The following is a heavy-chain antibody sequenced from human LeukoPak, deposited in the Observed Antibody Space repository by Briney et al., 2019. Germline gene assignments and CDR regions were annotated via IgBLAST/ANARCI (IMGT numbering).Heavy chain of an antibody. J-gene: IGHJ4*02. D-gene: IGHD6-13*01. CDR3: ARDPIGSRWPYYFDY. CDR1: GYTFTTYA. Sequence: ASVKVSCKASGYTFTTYAIHWERQAPGQRLEWMGWINAGNGNAKYSQEFQARVTVTRDTSASTAYMELSSLRSEDTAVYYCARDPIGSRWPYYFDYWGQGTLVTVSS. CDR2: INAGNGNA. V-gene: IGHV1-3*01.